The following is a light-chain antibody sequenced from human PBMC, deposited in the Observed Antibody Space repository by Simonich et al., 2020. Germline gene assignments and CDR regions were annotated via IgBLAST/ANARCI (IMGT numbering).Light chain of an antibody. J-gene: IGKJ1*01. CDR3: QQYNNWPRT. CDR1: QSVSSN. V-gene: IGKV3-15*01. Sequence: EIVMTQSPATLSVSPGKRATLSCRASQSVSSNLAWYQQKPGQAPRLRIYGASTRATGIPARFSGSGSGTEFTLTISSMQSEDFAVYYCQQYNNWPRTFGQGTKVEIK. CDR2: GAS.